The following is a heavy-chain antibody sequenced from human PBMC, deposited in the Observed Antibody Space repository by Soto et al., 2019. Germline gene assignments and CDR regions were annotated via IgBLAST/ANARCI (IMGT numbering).Heavy chain of an antibody. CDR2: ISYDGNNK. CDR1: GITFFFYD. J-gene: IGHJ3*02. V-gene: IGHV3-30*03. CDR3: AIIPSGRFGFDI. D-gene: IGHD1-26*01. Sequence: QGQLVESGGVVVQPGSSLRLSCAASGITFFFYDIHWSRQAPGKGLEWVAVISYDGNNKYYADSVKGRFTISGDHSQNTLYLQLNSLIAEDTAVYHCAIIPSGRFGFDIWGLATVVTFSS.